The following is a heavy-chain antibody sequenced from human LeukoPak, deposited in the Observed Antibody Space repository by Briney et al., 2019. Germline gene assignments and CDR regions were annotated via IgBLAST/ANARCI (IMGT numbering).Heavy chain of an antibody. CDR3: ARSLTSYDFWSGYDY. CDR2: ISGSGGST. D-gene: IGHD3-3*01. Sequence: GGSLRLSCAASGFTFSSYAMSWVRQAPGKGLEWVSAISGSGGSTYYADSVKGRFTISRDNSKNTLYLQMNSLRAEDTAVYYCARSLTSYDFWSGYDYWGQGTLVTVSS. CDR1: GFTFSSYA. J-gene: IGHJ4*02. V-gene: IGHV3-23*01.